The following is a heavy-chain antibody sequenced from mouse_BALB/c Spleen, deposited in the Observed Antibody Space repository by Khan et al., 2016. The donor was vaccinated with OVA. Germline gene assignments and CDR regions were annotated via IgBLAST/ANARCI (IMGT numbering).Heavy chain of an antibody. CDR1: GYTFTYYV. CDR3: GRGECYYRYFDY. Sequence: QVQLKQSGPELVKPGASVKMSCKASGYTFTYYVITWVKQRTGQGLEWIGEIYPGSDNAYYNERFKGKATLTADKSSNTTHMQLSSLTSEDSAVYFCGRGECYYRYFDYRGPGPTFTGSS. D-gene: IGHD2-3*01. J-gene: IGHJ2*01. V-gene: IGHV1-81*01. CDR2: IYPGSDNA.